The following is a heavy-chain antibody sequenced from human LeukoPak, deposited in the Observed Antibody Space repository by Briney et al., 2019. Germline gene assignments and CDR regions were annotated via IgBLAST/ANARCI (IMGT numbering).Heavy chain of an antibody. CDR3: ARHENLQNWFDP. J-gene: IGHJ5*02. CDR1: CGSISSSGYY. D-gene: IGHD2/OR15-2a*01. V-gene: IGHV4-39*01. CDR2: IYYSRTT. Sequence: KPSETLSLTCTVSCGSISSSGYYWGWIRQPPGKGLEWIGSIYYSRTTYYNPSLKSRVTISVDSSKNQFSLNLISVTATDTAVYYCARHENLQNWFDPWGQGTLVTVSS.